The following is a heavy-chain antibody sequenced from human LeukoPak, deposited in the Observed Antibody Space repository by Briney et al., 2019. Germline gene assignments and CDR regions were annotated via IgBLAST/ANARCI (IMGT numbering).Heavy chain of an antibody. CDR2: MYYSGST. CDR3: ATPYCGTISCLDVFDI. V-gene: IGHV4-31*03. D-gene: IGHD2-21*01. Sequence: KASETLSLTCTVSGVSISSDKYYWSWIRQRPGKGLEWIGYMYYSGSTSYNPSLKSRVSISLGTPKNQFSLKLTSVTAGDTAVYYCATPYCGTISCLDVFDIWGQGTMVTVSS. J-gene: IGHJ3*02. CDR1: GVSISSDKYY.